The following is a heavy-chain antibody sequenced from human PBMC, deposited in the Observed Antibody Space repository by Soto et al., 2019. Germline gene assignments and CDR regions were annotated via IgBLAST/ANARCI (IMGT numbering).Heavy chain of an antibody. CDR2: IYYSGST. Sequence: PSETLSLTCTVSGDSISSYYWSWIRQPPGKGLEWIGYIYYSGSTNYNPSLKSRVTISVDTSKNQFSLKLSSVTAADTAVYYCASGGGVIVFDYWGQGTLVTVSS. J-gene: IGHJ4*02. D-gene: IGHD3-16*02. CDR3: ASGGGVIVFDY. CDR1: GDSISSYY. V-gene: IGHV4-59*08.